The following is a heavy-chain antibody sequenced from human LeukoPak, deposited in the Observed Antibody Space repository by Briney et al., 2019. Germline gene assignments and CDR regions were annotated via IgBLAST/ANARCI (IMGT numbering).Heavy chain of an antibody. CDR1: GGSISNYY. D-gene: IGHD6-13*01. CDR3: ARGVYIAAAQYGY. V-gene: IGHV4-59*01. J-gene: IGHJ4*02. CDR2: IYYSGTS. Sequence: SETLSLTCTVSGGSISNYYWSWIRQPPGKGLEWIGYIYYSGTSNYNPSLKSRVTISVDTSKNQFSLKLNSVTAADTAVYYCARGVYIAAAQYGYWGQGTLVTVSS.